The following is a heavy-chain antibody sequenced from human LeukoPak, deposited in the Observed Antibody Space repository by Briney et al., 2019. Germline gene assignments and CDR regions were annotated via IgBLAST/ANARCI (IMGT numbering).Heavy chain of an antibody. J-gene: IGHJ3*02. CDR3: ATQRDGYYNDAFDM. CDR2: LDYSGST. V-gene: IGHV4-31*03. CDR1: GGSFRSGDYY. D-gene: IGHD5-24*01. Sequence: PSETLSLTCTVSGGSFRSGDYYWNWLRKHPGKGLEWIGYLDYSGSTNYNPSLKSRVTISTDTSKNQISLKLTSLTAADTAEYYCATQRDGYYNDAFDMWGQGTLVIVSS.